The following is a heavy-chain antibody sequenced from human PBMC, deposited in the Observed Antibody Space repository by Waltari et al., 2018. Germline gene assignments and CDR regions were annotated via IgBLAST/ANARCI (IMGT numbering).Heavy chain of an antibody. J-gene: IGHJ5*02. D-gene: IGHD2-15*01. CDR3: ARERYCSGGSCPQSNWFDP. CDR2: IYHSGST. Sequence: QVQLQESGPGLVKPSATLSLTCAVSGYSIRSGYYWGWIRQPPGKGLEWIGSIYHSGSTYYNPSLKSRVTISVDTSKNQFSLKLSSVTAADTAVYYCARERYCSGGSCPQSNWFDPWGQGTLVTVSS. V-gene: IGHV4-38-2*02. CDR1: GYSIRSGYY.